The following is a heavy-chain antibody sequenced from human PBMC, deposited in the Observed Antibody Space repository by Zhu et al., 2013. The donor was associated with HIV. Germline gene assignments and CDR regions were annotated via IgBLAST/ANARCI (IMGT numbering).Heavy chain of an antibody. CDR1: GGSISTSSYH. Sequence: QVQLQESGPGLVKPSETLSLTCTVSGGSISTSSYHWGWIRQPPGKGLEWFGSIHYSGSTYYNPSLRSRVTISVDTSKNQFSLKLSSVTAADTAVYYCARGRIAVAGTEKLIFDYWGQGTLVTVSS. D-gene: IGHD6-19*01. CDR2: IHYSGST. J-gene: IGHJ4*02. V-gene: IGHV4-39*07. CDR3: ARGRIAVAGTEKLIFDY.